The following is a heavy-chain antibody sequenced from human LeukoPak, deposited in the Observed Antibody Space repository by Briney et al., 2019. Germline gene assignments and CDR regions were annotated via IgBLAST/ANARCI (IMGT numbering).Heavy chain of an antibody. D-gene: IGHD5-24*01. CDR3: AREGEKGDGYNHGFDY. J-gene: IGHJ4*02. CDR1: GFTVSSKY. CDR2: VRKVGTT. V-gene: IGHV3-53*01. Sequence: GGSLRLSCATSGFTVSSKYMSWIRQAPGKGLEWVAVVRKVGTTVYIDSVKGRFAISRDTSKNTLNLQMDSLRAKDTAVYYCAREGEKGDGYNHGFDYWGQGTLVTVSS.